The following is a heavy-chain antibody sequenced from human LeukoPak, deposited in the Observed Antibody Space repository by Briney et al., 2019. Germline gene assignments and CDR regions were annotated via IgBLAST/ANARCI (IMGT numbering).Heavy chain of an antibody. CDR3: ARYGRYSSSYYYYYMDV. CDR2: IYYSGST. J-gene: IGHJ6*03. CDR1: GGSISSYY. Sequence: SETLSLTCTVSGGSISSYYWSWIREPPGKGLEWIGYIYYSGSTNYNPSLKSRVTISVDTSKNQFSLKLSSVTAADTAVYYCARYGRYSSSYYYYYMDVWGKGTTVTVSS. V-gene: IGHV4-59*01. D-gene: IGHD6-13*01.